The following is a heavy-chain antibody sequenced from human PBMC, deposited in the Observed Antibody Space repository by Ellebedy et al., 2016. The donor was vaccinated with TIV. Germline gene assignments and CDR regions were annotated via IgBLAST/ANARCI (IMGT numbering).Heavy chain of an antibody. CDR2: INPSGGST. V-gene: IGHV1-46*01. D-gene: IGHD5-18*01. J-gene: IGHJ3*02. Sequence: ASVKVSCKASGYTFTGYYMHWVRQAPGQGLEWMGIINPSGGSTSYAQKFQGRVTMTRDTSTSTVYMELSSLRSEDTAVYYCARAGRTAMVFDAFDIWGQGTMVTVSS. CDR3: ARAGRTAMVFDAFDI. CDR1: GYTFTGYY.